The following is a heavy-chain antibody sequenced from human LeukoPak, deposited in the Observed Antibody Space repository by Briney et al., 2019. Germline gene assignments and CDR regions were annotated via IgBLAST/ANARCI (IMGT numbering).Heavy chain of an antibody. CDR3: ARVHYDSSGYYFDYYYYYMDV. CDR1: GGSISSYY. Sequence: NPSETLSLTCTVSGGSISSYYWSWIRQPPGKGLEWIGYIYYSGSTNYNPSLKSRVTISVDTSKNQFSLKLSSVTAAETAVYYCARVHYDSSGYYFDYYYYYMDVWGKGTTVTVSS. CDR2: IYYSGST. D-gene: IGHD3-22*01. V-gene: IGHV4-59*01. J-gene: IGHJ6*03.